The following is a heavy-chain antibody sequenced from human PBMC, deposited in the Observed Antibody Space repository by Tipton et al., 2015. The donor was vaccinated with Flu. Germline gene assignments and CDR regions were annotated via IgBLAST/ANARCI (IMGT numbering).Heavy chain of an antibody. CDR1: GGSISSYY. V-gene: IGHV4-59*01. CDR3: ARGIGVAREAWWYFDL. J-gene: IGHJ2*01. CDR2: IYYSGST. Sequence: TLSLTCTVSGGSISSYYWSWIRQPPGKGLEWIGYIYYSGSTNYNPSLKSRVTISVDTSKNQFSLKLSSVTAADTAVYYCARGIGVAREAWWYFDLWGRGTLVTVSS. D-gene: IGHD6-19*01.